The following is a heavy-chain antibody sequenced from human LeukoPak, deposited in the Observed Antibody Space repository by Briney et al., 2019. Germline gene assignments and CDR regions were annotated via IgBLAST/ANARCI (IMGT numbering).Heavy chain of an antibody. V-gene: IGHV4-34*01. CDR2: INHSGST. Sequence: PSETLSLTCAVYGGSFSGYYWSWIRQPPGKGLEWIGEINHSGSTNYNPSLKSRVTISVDTSKNQFSLKLSSVTPEDTAVYYCANWGGVAGRPGYYGMDVWGQGTTVTVSS. CDR1: GGSFSGYY. J-gene: IGHJ6*02. D-gene: IGHD6-19*01. CDR3: ANWGGVAGRPGYYGMDV.